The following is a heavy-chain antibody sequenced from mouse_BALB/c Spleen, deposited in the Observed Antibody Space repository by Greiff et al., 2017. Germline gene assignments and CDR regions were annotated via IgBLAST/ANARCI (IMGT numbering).Heavy chain of an antibody. Sequence: QVQLQQSGAELVKPGASVKMSCKASGYTFTSYNMHWVKQTPGQGLEWIGAIYPGNGDTSYNQKFKGKATLTADKSSSTAYMQLSSLTSEDSAVYYCARSYGSSYGYFDVWGAGTTVTVSS. J-gene: IGHJ1*01. V-gene: IGHV1-12*01. CDR2: IYPGNGDT. CDR3: ARSYGSSYGYFDV. CDR1: GYTFTSYN. D-gene: IGHD1-1*01.